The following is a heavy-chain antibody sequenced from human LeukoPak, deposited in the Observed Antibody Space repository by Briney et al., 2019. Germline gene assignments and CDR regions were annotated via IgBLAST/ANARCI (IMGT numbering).Heavy chain of an antibody. CDR2: IKEDGTEK. V-gene: IGHV3-7*01. Sequence: GGSLRLSCATSGFNISDFWMTWVRQAPGKGLEWVANIKEDGTEKHLVDSVKGRFTISRDNTKNLLYLQMNSLRGDDTATYYCVRESRPGGAMGLYHNFDYWGQGTLVAVSS. J-gene: IGHJ4*02. CDR1: GFNISDFW. D-gene: IGHD3-16*01. CDR3: VRESRPGGAMGLYHNFDY.